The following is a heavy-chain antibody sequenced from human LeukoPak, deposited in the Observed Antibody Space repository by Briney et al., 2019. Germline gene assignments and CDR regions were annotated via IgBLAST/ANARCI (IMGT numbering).Heavy chain of an antibody. V-gene: IGHV3-23*01. CDR1: GLTFSSHA. D-gene: IGHD6-13*01. CDR2: ISGSGSRT. CDR3: AKEVVESAAVSTVGFDP. Sequence: GGSLRLSCAASGLTFSSHAMSWVRQAPGKGLEWVSAISGSGSRTYYADSVKGRFTISRDNSKNTLYLRINSLRVEDTAVYYCAKEVVESAAVSTVGFDPWGQGTVVIVSS. J-gene: IGHJ5*02.